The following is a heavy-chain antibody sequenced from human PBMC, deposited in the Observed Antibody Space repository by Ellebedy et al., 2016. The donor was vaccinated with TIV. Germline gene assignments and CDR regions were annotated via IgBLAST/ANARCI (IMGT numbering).Heavy chain of an antibody. D-gene: IGHD4-17*01. Sequence: MPSETLSLTCAAYGGSFSGHYWSWIRQPPGKGLEWIGEINDSGTTKYNPSLVSRVTISLDMPKNQFSLKLTSVTAADTAVYYCARGHTVTPAPFDYWGQGTLVTVSS. CDR2: INDSGTT. CDR1: GGSFSGHY. CDR3: ARGHTVTPAPFDY. J-gene: IGHJ4*02. V-gene: IGHV4-34*01.